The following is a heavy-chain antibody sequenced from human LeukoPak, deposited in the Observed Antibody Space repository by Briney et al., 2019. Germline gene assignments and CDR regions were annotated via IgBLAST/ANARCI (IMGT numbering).Heavy chain of an antibody. Sequence: GRPLRLSCAASGFTFSSYGMHWVRQAPGKGLEWVAVISYDGSNKYYADSVKGRFTISRDNSKNTLYLQMNSLRAEDTAVYYCAKDPNLYGDYYFDYWGQGTLVTVSS. J-gene: IGHJ4*02. CDR2: ISYDGSNK. CDR3: AKDPNLYGDYYFDY. V-gene: IGHV3-30*18. D-gene: IGHD4-17*01. CDR1: GFTFSSYG.